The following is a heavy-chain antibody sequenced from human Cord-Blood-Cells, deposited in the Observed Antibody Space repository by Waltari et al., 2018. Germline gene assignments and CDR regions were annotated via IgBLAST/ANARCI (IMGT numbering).Heavy chain of an antibody. D-gene: IGHD2-2*01. V-gene: IGHV4-34*01. CDR2: INHSGST. Sequence: QVQLQQWGAGLLKPSETLALTCAGYGWSFSGYYWSWIRQPPGKGLEWIGEINHSGSTNYNPSLKSRVTISVDTSKNQFSLKLSSVTAADTAVYYCARGPADPAAISYYYYYMDVWGKGTTVTVSS. J-gene: IGHJ6*03. CDR1: GWSFSGYY. CDR3: ARGPADPAAISYYYYYMDV.